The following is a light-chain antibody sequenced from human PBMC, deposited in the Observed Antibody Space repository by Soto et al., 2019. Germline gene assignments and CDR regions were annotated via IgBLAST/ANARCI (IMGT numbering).Light chain of an antibody. CDR1: QSITTF. CDR2: DAY. V-gene: IGKV1-39*01. Sequence: DIQMTQSPSSLSPSVRDRVSITCRASQSITTFLNWYRHKPGEAPELLISDAYTLQSGAQSRFSGSGSGTDFTLTIRGLQPEDSATYYCKQSYSPPYTFGPGTKVDIK. CDR3: KQSYSPPYT. J-gene: IGKJ2*01.